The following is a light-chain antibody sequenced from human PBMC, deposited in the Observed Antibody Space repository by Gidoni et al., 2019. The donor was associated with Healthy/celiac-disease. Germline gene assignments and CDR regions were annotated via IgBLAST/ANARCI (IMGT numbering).Light chain of an antibody. J-gene: IGKJ1*01. Sequence: DMVMTQSPLSLPVTPGEPASISCRSSQSLLHSNGYKYLDWYLQKPGQSPQLLIYLGSNRASGVPDRCSGSGSGTDFTLKISRVEDEDVGVYYCMQALQTPWTFGQGTKVEIK. CDR2: LGS. V-gene: IGKV2-28*01. CDR3: MQALQTPWT. CDR1: QSLLHSNGYKY.